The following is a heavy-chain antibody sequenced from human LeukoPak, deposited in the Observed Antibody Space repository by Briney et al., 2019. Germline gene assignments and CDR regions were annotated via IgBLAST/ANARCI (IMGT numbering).Heavy chain of an antibody. CDR3: ARAPRYSYGYQLVY. J-gene: IGHJ4*02. Sequence: AASVKVSCKASGYTFTGYYMHWVRQAPGQGLEWMGWINPNSGGTNYAQKFQGRVTMTRDTSVSTAYMELSRLRSDDTAVYYCARAPRYSYGYQLVYWGQGTLVTVSS. CDR1: GYTFTGYY. CDR2: INPNSGGT. D-gene: IGHD5-18*01. V-gene: IGHV1-2*02.